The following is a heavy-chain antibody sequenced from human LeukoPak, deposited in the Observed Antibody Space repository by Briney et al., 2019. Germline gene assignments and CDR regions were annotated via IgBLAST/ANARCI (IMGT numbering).Heavy chain of an antibody. Sequence: GGSLRLSCAASGFTFSSYSMNWVRQAPGKGLEWVSYITSSSNTIYYADSVKGRFTISRDNAKNSLYLQMNSLRAEDTAVYYCARVTRSPFGWFDPWGQGTLVTVSS. D-gene: IGHD4-17*01. CDR2: ITSSSNTI. J-gene: IGHJ5*02. CDR3: ARVTRSPFGWFDP. V-gene: IGHV3-48*01. CDR1: GFTFSSYS.